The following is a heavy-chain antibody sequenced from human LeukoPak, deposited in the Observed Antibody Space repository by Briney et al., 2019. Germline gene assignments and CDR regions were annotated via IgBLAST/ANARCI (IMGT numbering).Heavy chain of an antibody. CDR1: GGTFSSYA. V-gene: IGHV1-69*13. D-gene: IGHD5-18*01. CDR2: IIPIFGTA. CDR3: ATSWIQLWLPGY. Sequence: PVASVKVSCKASGGTFSSYAISWVRQAPGQGLEWMGGIIPIFGTANYAQKFQGRVTITADESTSTAYMELSSLRSEDTAVYYCATSWIQLWLPGYWGQGTLVTVSS. J-gene: IGHJ4*02.